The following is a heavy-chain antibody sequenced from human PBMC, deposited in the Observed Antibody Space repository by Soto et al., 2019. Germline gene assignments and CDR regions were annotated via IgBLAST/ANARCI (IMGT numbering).Heavy chain of an antibody. D-gene: IGHD7-27*01. CDR2: IGGTDGDSDGVP. Sequence: VQLLESGGDLVQPGGSLRLSCVASGFILNNYAMSWVRQAPGKGLEWVSTIGGTDGDSDGVPWFEDSVKGRVTMSRDSSAKTLFLHMDKFRVEDAALYYCVNSGRNWGALDFWGQGTTVVVSS. CDR3: VNSGRNWGALDF. V-gene: IGHV3-23*01. CDR1: GFILNNYA. J-gene: IGHJ3*01.